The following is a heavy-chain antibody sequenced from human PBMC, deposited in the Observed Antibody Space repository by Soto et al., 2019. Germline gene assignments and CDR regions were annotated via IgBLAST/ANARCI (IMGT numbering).Heavy chain of an antibody. J-gene: IGHJ5*02. CDR1: GGSISSGGYH. CDR2: VHYSGST. D-gene: IGHD3-10*01. V-gene: IGHV4-31*03. Sequence: SETLSLTCTVSGGSISSGGYHWSWIRQHPGEGLEWIGYVHYSGSTYYNSSLKSRVTISVDTSKNQFSLKLSSVTAADTAVYYCARETRYYGSGSYYVWLDPWGQGTLVT. CDR3: ARETRYYGSGSYYVWLDP.